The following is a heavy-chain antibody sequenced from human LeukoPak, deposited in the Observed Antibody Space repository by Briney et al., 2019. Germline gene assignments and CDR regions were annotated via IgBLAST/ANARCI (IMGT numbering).Heavy chain of an antibody. Sequence: GGSLRPSCAASGFTFSSYEMNWVRQAPGKGLEWVSYISSSGSTIYYADSVKGRFTISRDNAKNSLYLQMNSLRAEDTAVYYCAREDSSPRYYYMDVWGKGTTVTISS. J-gene: IGHJ6*03. V-gene: IGHV3-48*03. CDR2: ISSSGSTI. D-gene: IGHD3-22*01. CDR3: AREDSSPRYYYMDV. CDR1: GFTFSSYE.